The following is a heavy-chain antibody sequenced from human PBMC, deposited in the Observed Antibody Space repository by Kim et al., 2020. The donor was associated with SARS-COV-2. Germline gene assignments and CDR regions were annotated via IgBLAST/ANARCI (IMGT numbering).Heavy chain of an antibody. CDR2: IYYSGST. CDR1: GGSISSSSYY. V-gene: IGHV4-39*01. D-gene: IGHD3-10*01. CDR3: ARRTTYYYGSGNERFDY. J-gene: IGHJ4*02. Sequence: SETLSLTCTVSGGSISSSSYYWGWIRQPPGKGLEWIGSIYYSGSTYYNPSLKSRVTISVDTSKNQFSLKLSSVTAADTAVYYCARRTTYYYGSGNERFDYWGQGTLVTVSS.